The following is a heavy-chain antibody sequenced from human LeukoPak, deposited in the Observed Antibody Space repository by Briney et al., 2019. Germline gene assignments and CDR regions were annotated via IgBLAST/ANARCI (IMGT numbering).Heavy chain of an antibody. CDR3: AKMSGYFDY. J-gene: IGHJ4*02. V-gene: IGHV3-23*01. Sequence: GGSLRLSCEGSGPTFSSYSMSWVRQAPGRGLEWVSGITAIGGTTYYADSVTGRFTISRDNSKYTLYLQMNSLRAEDTATYYCAKMSGYFDYWGQGTLVTVSS. D-gene: IGHD5/OR15-5a*01. CDR2: ITAIGGTT. CDR1: GPTFSSYS.